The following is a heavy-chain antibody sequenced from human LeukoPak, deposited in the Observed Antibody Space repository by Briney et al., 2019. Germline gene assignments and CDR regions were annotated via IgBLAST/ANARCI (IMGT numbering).Heavy chain of an antibody. Sequence: PSETLSLTCAVYGGSFSGYYWSWIRQPPGKGLEWIGEINHSGSTNYNPSLKSRVTISVDTSKNQFSLKLNSVTAADTAVYYCARPYRRGAFDIWGQGTMVTVSS. V-gene: IGHV4-34*01. J-gene: IGHJ3*02. CDR1: GGSFSGYY. CDR2: INHSGST. D-gene: IGHD3-10*01. CDR3: ARPYRRGAFDI.